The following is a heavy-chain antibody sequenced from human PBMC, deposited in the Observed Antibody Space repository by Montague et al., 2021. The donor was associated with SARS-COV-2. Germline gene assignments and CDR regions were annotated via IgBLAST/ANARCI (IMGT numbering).Heavy chain of an antibody. CDR3: ARDSIAAAGTPYYYGMDV. V-gene: IGHV3-7*01. CDR1: GFTFSSYW. Sequence: SRRLSFAASGFTFSSYWMSWVRQAPGKGLEWVANIKQDGSEKYYLDSVKGRFTISRDNAKNSLYLQINSLRAEDTAVYYCARDSIAAAGTPYYYGMDVWGQGTTVTVSS. D-gene: IGHD6-13*01. CDR2: IKQDGSEK. J-gene: IGHJ6*02.